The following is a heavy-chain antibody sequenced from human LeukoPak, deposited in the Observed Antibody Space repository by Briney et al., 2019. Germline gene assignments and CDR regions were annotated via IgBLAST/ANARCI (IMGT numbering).Heavy chain of an antibody. D-gene: IGHD2-21*01. V-gene: IGHV3-23*01. CDR3: AKGRTGGGARALDG. CDR1: GFAFSSDA. Sequence: GGSLRHSCAAPGFAFSSDAMNCVREAPGKRMEWVSGISGRGGNTYYTDSVRGRLSISRDNSKNTLYLKVNSLRAEGTAVECGAKGRTGGGARALDGWGQGDLGTVSS. CDR2: ISGRGGNT. J-gene: IGHJ1*01.